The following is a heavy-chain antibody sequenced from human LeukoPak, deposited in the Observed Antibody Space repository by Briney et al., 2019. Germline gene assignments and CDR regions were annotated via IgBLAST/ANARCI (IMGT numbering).Heavy chain of an antibody. Sequence: GGSLRVSCTTSGFVFSKNGMHWVRQAPGKGMEWVAFIRHDESNKYYAGSVKGRFTISRDNSKKSLSLQMNSLRPDDTAVYYCAKFSYGDYVAWGQGTLVIVSS. CDR1: GFVFSKNG. V-gene: IGHV3-30*02. J-gene: IGHJ5*02. CDR3: AKFSYGDYVA. D-gene: IGHD4-17*01. CDR2: IRHDESNK.